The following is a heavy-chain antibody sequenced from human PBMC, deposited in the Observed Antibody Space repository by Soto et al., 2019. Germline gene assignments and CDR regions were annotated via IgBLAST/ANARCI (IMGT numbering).Heavy chain of an antibody. CDR2: INHSGST. CDR1: GGSFSGYY. D-gene: IGHD6-13*01. V-gene: IGHV4-34*01. J-gene: IGHJ6*02. CDR3: ARVWSSSSRAYGMDV. Sequence: SETLSLTCAVYGGSFSGYYWSWIRQPPGKGLEWIGEINHSGSTNYNPSLKSRVTISVDTSKNQFSLKLSSVTAADTAVYYCARVWSSSSRAYGMDVWGQGTTVTVSS.